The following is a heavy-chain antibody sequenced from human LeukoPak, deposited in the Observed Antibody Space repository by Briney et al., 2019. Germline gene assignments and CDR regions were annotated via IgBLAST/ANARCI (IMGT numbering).Heavy chain of an antibody. CDR3: AREGALGYGHYTYDY. J-gene: IGHJ4*02. V-gene: IGHV3-74*01. D-gene: IGHD4-17*01. CDR1: GLSFSAYW. Sequence: GGSMRLSCVVYGLSFSAYWMHWVRQAAGKGMVWVSRINSDGRNIRYADSVKGRFTISRDNAKNTLYLQMNSLTPEDTAVYYCAREGALGYGHYTYDYWGQGTLVTVSS. CDR2: INSDGRNI.